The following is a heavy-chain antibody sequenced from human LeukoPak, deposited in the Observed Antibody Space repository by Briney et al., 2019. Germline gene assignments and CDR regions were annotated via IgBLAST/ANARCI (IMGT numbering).Heavy chain of an antibody. J-gene: IGHJ3*02. Sequence: GESLKISCKGSGYSFNTYWIGWVRQMPGKGLEWMGIIYPGDSDTKYSPSFQGQVTISADKSISTAYLQWNSLKASDTAMYYCARRLDFGLTGMNVFDMWGQGTMVTVSS. CDR3: ARRLDFGLTGMNVFDM. CDR2: IYPGDSDT. D-gene: IGHD7-27*01. CDR1: GYSFNTYW. V-gene: IGHV5-51*01.